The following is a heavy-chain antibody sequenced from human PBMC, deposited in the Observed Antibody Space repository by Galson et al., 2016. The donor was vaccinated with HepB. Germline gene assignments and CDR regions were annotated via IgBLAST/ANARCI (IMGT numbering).Heavy chain of an antibody. Sequence: SVKVSCKATGVAFSSYVMTWVRQAPGQGLEWMGWISTYNGNTNYAQKLQGRVTMTRDTSTSTVYMGLSSLRSEDTAVYYCARDPVYYDFWSGYYPFNWFDPWGQGTLVTVSS. CDR1: GVAFSSYV. V-gene: IGHV1-18*01. D-gene: IGHD3-3*01. CDR3: ARDPVYYDFWSGYYPFNWFDP. CDR2: ISTYNGNT. J-gene: IGHJ5*02.